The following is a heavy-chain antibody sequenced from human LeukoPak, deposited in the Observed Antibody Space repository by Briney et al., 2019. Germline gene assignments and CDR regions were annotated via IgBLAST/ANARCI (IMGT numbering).Heavy chain of an antibody. D-gene: IGHD2-2*01. J-gene: IGHJ4*02. CDR3: ARDYQGHFEY. Sequence: GGSLRLSCAACGFTFSNYWMSWVRQAPGKGLEWVANIKRDGSEKYYVDSVEGRFTISRDNAKNSLFLQLNSLRVEDTAVYYCARDYQGHFEYWGQGTLVTVSS. CDR2: IKRDGSEK. CDR1: GFTFSNYW. V-gene: IGHV3-7*05.